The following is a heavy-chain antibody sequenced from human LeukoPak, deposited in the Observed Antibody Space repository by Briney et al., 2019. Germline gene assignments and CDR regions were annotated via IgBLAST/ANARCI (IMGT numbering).Heavy chain of an antibody. CDR3: ARGSYYDTLTGYYRGSFDS. CDR1: GGSISTYY. V-gene: IGHV4-4*07. Sequence: SETLSLTCTVSGGSISTYYWSWIRQPAEKGLEWIGRVSTSGTTQYNPSFNSRVTMSVDTSSNQFSLRLSSVTAADTAVYYCARGSYYDTLTGYYRGSFDSWGQGTLVTVSS. CDR2: VSTSGTT. D-gene: IGHD3-9*01. J-gene: IGHJ4*02.